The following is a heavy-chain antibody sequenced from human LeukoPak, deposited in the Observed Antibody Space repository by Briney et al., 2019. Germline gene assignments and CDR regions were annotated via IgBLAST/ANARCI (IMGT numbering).Heavy chain of an antibody. V-gene: IGHV3-66*01. CDR1: GFTVSSNY. CDR2: IYTGGST. CDR3: ARDLPLFF. D-gene: IGHD2-21*01. J-gene: IGHJ3*01. Sequence: GGSLRLSCAASGFTVSSNYMSWVRQAPGKGLEWVSIIYTGGSTYYADSVKGRFTISRDNSKNTLYLQMNSLRAEDTAVYYCARDLPLFFWGQGTMVTVSS.